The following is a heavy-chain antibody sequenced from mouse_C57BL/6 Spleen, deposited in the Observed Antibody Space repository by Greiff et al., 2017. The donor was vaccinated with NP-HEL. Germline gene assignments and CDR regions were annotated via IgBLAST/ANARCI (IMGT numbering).Heavy chain of an antibody. CDR3: ARDYGSSYENWYFDV. CDR2: IAPNSGGT. Sequence: QVQLQQPGAELVKPGASVKLSCKASGYTFTSYWMHWVKQRPGRGLEWIGRIAPNSGGTKYNEKFKSKATLTVDKPSSTAYMQLSSLTSEDSAVYYCARDYGSSYENWYFDVWGTGTTVTVSS. D-gene: IGHD1-1*01. CDR1: GYTFTSYW. V-gene: IGHV1-72*01. J-gene: IGHJ1*03.